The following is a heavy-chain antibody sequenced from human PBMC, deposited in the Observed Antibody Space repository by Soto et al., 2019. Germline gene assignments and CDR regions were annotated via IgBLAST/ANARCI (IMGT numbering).Heavy chain of an antibody. D-gene: IGHD6-19*01. CDR2: IYYSGST. J-gene: IGHJ3*02. CDR1: GGSISSSSYY. Sequence: SETLSLTCTVSGGSISSSSYYWGWIRQPPGKGLEWIGSIYYSGSTYYNPSLKSRVTISVDTSKNQFSLKLSSVTAADTAVYYCARLTGYSSGPPAFDIWGQGTMVTVSS. V-gene: IGHV4-39*01. CDR3: ARLTGYSSGPPAFDI.